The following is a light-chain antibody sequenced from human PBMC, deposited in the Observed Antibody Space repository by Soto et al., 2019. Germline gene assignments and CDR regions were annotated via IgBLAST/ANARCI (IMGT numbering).Light chain of an antibody. V-gene: IGKV3-15*01. J-gene: IGKJ2*01. CDR3: QQYNNWPYT. CDR1: QSVGRN. CDR2: DVS. Sequence: EIVMTQSPATLFASPGERVTLSCRASQSVGRNLAWYQQKPGQAPRLLIFDVSIRATGIPASFSGSGSGTEFTLTIGSLQSEDSAVYYCQQYNNWPYTFGQGTKLEI.